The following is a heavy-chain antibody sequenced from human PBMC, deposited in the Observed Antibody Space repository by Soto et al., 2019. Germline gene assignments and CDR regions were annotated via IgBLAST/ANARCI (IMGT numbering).Heavy chain of an antibody. V-gene: IGHV1-18*01. J-gene: IGHJ4*02. CDR2: ISAYNGNT. Sequence: ASVKVSCKASGYTFTSYGISWVRRAPGQGLEWMGWISAYNGNTNYAQKLQGRVTMTTDTSTSTAYMELRSLRSDDTAVYYCARDLRVGYYYDSSGYSSWGKGTLVTVPS. CDR3: ARDLRVGYYYDSSGYSS. CDR1: GYTFTSYG. D-gene: IGHD3-22*01.